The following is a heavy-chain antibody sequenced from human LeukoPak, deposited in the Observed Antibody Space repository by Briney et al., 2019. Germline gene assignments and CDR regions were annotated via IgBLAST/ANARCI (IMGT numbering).Heavy chain of an antibody. V-gene: IGHV1-8*01. CDR2: MNLNSGNT. J-gene: IGHJ4*02. CDR1: GYTFTSYD. Sequence: ASVKVSCKASGYTFTSYDINWVRQATGQGLEWMDWMNLNSGNTGYAQNFQGRLTMTRDTSISTAYMELSTLRSEDTAVYYCARVTGSIDYWGQGTLVTVSS. D-gene: IGHD1-26*01. CDR3: ARVTGSIDY.